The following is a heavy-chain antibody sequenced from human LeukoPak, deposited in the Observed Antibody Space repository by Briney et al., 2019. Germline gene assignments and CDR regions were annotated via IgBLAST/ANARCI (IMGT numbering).Heavy chain of an antibody. J-gene: IGHJ4*02. CDR1: GFTFTSSA. V-gene: IGHV1-58*01. CDR3: AAAQRNYDFWSGPDY. D-gene: IGHD3-3*01. CDR2: IVVGSGNT. Sequence: SVKVSCKASGFTFTSSAVQWVRQARGQRLEWIGWIVVGSGNTNYAQKFQERVTITRDMSTSTAYMELSSLRSEDTAVYYCAAAQRNYDFWSGPDYWGQGTLATVSS.